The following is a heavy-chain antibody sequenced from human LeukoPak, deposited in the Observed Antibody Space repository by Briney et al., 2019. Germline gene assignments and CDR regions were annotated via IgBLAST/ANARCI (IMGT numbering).Heavy chain of an antibody. CDR2: INPNSGGT. CDR3: AREVEYTRSDYGY. Sequence: GASVKVSCKASGYTFTTYYIHWVRQAPGQGLEWMGWINPNSGGTNYAQKVQGRVTMTRDTSISTAYMDLSRLRSDYTAVYYCAREVEYTRSDYGYWGQGTLVTVSS. V-gene: IGHV1-2*02. J-gene: IGHJ4*02. CDR1: GYTFTTYY. D-gene: IGHD5-12*01.